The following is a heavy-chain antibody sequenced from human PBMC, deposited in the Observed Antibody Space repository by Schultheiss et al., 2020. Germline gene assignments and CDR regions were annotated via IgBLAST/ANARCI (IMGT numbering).Heavy chain of an antibody. J-gene: IGHJ4*02. CDR3: ARESLLWFGEFDY. D-gene: IGHD3-10*01. V-gene: IGHV4-30-2*05. CDR2: INHSGST. Sequence: SETLSLTCAVSGYSISSGGHYWSWIRQPPGKGLEWIGEINHSGSTNYNPSLKSRVTISVDTSKNQFSLKLSSVTAADTAVYYCARESLLWFGEFDYWGQGTLVTVSS. CDR1: GYSISSGGHY.